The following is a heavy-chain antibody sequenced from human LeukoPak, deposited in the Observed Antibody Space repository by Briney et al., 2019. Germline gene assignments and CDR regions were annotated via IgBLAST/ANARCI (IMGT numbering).Heavy chain of an antibody. J-gene: IGHJ5*02. CDR3: ARDRAPPSVLLWFGEFWFDP. D-gene: IGHD3-10*01. CDR1: GFTFSSYG. Sequence: PGRSLRLSCAASGFTFSSYGMHWVRQAPGKGLEWVAVISYDGSNKYYADSVKGRFTISRDNSKNTLYLQMNSLRAEDTAVYYCARDRAPPSVLLWFGEFWFDPWGQGTLVTVSS. CDR2: ISYDGSNK. V-gene: IGHV3-30*19.